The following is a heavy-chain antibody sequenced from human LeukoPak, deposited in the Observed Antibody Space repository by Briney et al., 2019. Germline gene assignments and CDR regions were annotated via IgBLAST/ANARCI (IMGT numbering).Heavy chain of an antibody. CDR2: ISHSGST. J-gene: IGHJ4*02. D-gene: IGHD5-12*01. Sequence: PSETLSLTCAVYGGSFSGYYWSWIRQPPGKGLEWIGEISHSGSTNYNPSLKSRGTISVDTSKNQFSLKLSSVTAADTAVYYCAAQYSGYVRLDYWGQGTLVTVSS. V-gene: IGHV4-34*01. CDR3: AAQYSGYVRLDY. CDR1: GGSFSGYY.